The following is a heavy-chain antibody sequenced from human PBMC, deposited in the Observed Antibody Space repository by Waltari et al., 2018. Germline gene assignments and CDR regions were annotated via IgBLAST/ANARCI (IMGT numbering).Heavy chain of an antibody. J-gene: IGHJ4*02. CDR2: ISSKGRST. CDR1: GVTFSTSA. Sequence: EVQLVESGGSLVQPGGYLRLACAASGVTFSTSAMNWVRQPPGKGLAWVAAISSKGRSTDYASSATGRFTISRYNSKNSLYLQLNRLRADVSAVYYCAKASRAFGVFDCWGQGTLVTVSS. V-gene: IGHV3-23*04. CDR3: AKASRAFGVFDC. D-gene: IGHD3-16*01.